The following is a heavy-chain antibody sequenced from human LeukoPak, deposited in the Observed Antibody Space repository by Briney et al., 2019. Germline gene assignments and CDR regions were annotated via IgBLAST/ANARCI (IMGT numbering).Heavy chain of an antibody. J-gene: IGHJ3*02. V-gene: IGHV1-69*05. Sequence: SEKVSCKDSGGTFSSYAISWVRQAPGQGLEWMGRIIPIFGTANYAQKFQGRVTITTDESTSTAYMELSSLRSEDTAVYYCARLGTYDAFDIWGQGTMVTVSS. CDR3: ARLGTYDAFDI. CDR2: IIPIFGTA. CDR1: GGTFSSYA. D-gene: IGHD3-16*01.